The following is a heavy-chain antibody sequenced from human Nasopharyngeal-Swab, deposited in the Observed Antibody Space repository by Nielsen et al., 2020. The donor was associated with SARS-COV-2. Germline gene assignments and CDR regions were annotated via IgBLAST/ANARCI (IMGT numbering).Heavy chain of an antibody. D-gene: IGHD6-6*01. CDR3: ARSGYSSSLGGFIA. J-gene: IGHJ5*02. Sequence: KVSWKGSGYSFTSYWISWVRQMPGKGLEWMGRIDPSDSYTNYSPSFQGHVTISADKSISTAYLQWSSLKASDTAMYYCARSGYSSSLGGFIAWGQGTLVTVSS. V-gene: IGHV5-10-1*01. CDR2: IDPSDSYT. CDR1: GYSFTSYW.